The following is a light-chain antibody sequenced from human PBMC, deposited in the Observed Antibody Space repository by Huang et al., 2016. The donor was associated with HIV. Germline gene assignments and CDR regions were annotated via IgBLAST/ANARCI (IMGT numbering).Light chain of an antibody. CDR3: QQSYSTRLT. V-gene: IGKV1-39*01. CDR2: AAS. CDR1: QSISSY. J-gene: IGKJ4*01. Sequence: DIQMTQSPFSLSASVGDRVTITCRASQSISSYLNWYQQKPGKAPKVLIYAASRLQSGVASSFSGGGSGTDCTLTISSLQPEDFATYYCQQSYSTRLTFGGGTKVGIK.